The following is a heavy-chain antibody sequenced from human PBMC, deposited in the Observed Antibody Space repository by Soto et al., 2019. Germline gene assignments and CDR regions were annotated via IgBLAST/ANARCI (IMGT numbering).Heavy chain of an antibody. J-gene: IGHJ5*02. V-gene: IGHV5-10-1*01. CDR3: ARQGAVAGTMVAGRKACFDP. CDR2: IDPSDSYT. Sequence: GEPLKISCKGSGYSFTSYWINWVRQMPGKGLEWMGTIDPSDSYTNYSPSFQGHVTISADKSIRTAYLQWSSLKASDTAMYYCARQGAVAGTMVAGRKACFDPWGQGTLVTVSS. CDR1: GYSFTSYW. D-gene: IGHD6-19*01.